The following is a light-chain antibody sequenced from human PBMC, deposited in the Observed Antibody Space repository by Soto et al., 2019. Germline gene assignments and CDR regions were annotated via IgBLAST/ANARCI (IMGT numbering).Light chain of an antibody. J-gene: IGKJ1*01. Sequence: IHSTPSPSSLSASVRARVTVTCRASQGISSYLAWYQQKPGKAPKLLIYKASSLESGVPSRFSGSGSGTEFTLTISSLQPDDFATYYCQQYNSYSWPFGQVAKV. CDR2: KAS. CDR3: QQYNSYSWP. CDR1: QGISSY. V-gene: IGKV1-5*03.